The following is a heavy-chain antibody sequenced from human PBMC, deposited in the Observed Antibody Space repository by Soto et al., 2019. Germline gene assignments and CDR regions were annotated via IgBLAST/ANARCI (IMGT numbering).Heavy chain of an antibody. Sequence: SSETLSLTCTVSGGSISSYYWSWIRQPPGKGLEWIGYIYYSGSTNYNPSLKSRVTISVDTSKNQFSLKLSSVTAADTAVYYCARVRSIAAAGTGGWFDPWGQGTQVTVS. J-gene: IGHJ5*02. CDR2: IYYSGST. CDR3: ARVRSIAAAGTGGWFDP. CDR1: GGSISSYY. V-gene: IGHV4-59*01. D-gene: IGHD6-13*01.